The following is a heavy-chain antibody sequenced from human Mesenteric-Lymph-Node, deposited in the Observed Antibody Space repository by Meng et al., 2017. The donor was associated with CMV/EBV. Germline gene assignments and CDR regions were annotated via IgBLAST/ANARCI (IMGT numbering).Heavy chain of an antibody. D-gene: IGHD2-21*01. Sequence: GESLKISCAGSGFSFDDYAMGWVRQAPGKGLEWVSYISSSSSSMFYADSVRGRFTISRDNAKNSLYLQMNSLRAEDTGIYYCARDHYGGSVRTFDYWGLGTLVTVSS. J-gene: IGHJ4*02. CDR3: ARDHYGGSVRTFDY. CDR1: GFSFDDYA. CDR2: ISSSSSSM. V-gene: IGHV3-48*04.